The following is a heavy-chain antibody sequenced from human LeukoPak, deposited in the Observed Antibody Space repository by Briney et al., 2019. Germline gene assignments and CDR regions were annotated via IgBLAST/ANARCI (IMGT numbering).Heavy chain of an antibody. Sequence: GGSLRLSCAASGFTFSSYWMGWIRQAPGKGLEWVANIKQDGSEKYYVDSVKGRFTISRDNAKNSLYLQMNSLRAEDTAVYYCAREDDILTGYYLVFDYWGQGTLVTVSS. D-gene: IGHD3-9*01. CDR1: GFTFSSYW. CDR2: IKQDGSEK. V-gene: IGHV3-7*01. J-gene: IGHJ4*02. CDR3: AREDDILTGYYLVFDY.